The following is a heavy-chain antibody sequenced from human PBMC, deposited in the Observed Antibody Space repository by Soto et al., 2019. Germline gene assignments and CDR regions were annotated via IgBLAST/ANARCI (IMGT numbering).Heavy chain of an antibody. J-gene: IGHJ4*02. D-gene: IGHD2-15*01. V-gene: IGHV3-74*01. CDR2: INSDGSST. CDR3: VRTSLVVAAATREDY. CDR1: GFTFSSYW. Sequence: EMQLVESGGGLVQPGESLRLSCAASGFTFSSYWMHWVRQAPGKGLVWVSRINSDGSSTSYAGSVKGRFTISRDNAKNTLYLQMNSLRAEDTAVYYCVRTSLVVAAATREDYWGQGTLVTVSS.